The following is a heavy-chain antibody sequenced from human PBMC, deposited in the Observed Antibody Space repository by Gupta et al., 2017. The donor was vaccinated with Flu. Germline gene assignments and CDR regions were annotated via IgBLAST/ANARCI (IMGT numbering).Heavy chain of an antibody. CDR1: XXXFXXXX. D-gene: IGHD2-2*02. Sequence: QAQLXXSETEVKKPXASVRVSCKXXXXXFXXXXXXXXXXXPGQGLEWMGRINPHSRSTNYEQKFQGRVTMTMDTSISTAYMDLNRLRSDDTAVYYCAREKFCSTASCYRWFDPWGQGALVTVSS. CDR3: AREKFCSTASCYRWFDP. J-gene: IGHJ5*02. V-gene: IGHV1-2*06. CDR2: INPHSRST.